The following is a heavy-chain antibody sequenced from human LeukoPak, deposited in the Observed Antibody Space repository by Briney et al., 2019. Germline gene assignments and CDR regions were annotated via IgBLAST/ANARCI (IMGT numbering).Heavy chain of an antibody. CDR2: ISGYIGNT. CDR1: GYSFNTFG. V-gene: IGHV1-18*01. J-gene: IGHJ4*02. Sequence: ASVNVSCKASGYSFNTFGITWVRQAPGQGLEWMGWISGYIGNTNYAEKFQGRVTMTRDTLTNTAYMELKSLRSDDTAVYYCARGGIITTTNSNDYWGQGTLVTVSS. CDR3: ARGGIITTTNSNDY. D-gene: IGHD3-22*01.